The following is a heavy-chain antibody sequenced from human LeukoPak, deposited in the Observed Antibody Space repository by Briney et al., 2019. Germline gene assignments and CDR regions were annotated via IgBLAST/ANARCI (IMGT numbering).Heavy chain of an antibody. CDR1: GFAFSSYS. CDR2: ISSSSGTI. Sequence: RGSLRLSCTASGFAFSSYSMNWVRQAPGKGLEWISYISSSSGTIYYADSMKGRFTISRDNAKDSLSLQMTSLRVEDTAVYYCARSGTFSSFDYWGQGTLVTVSS. D-gene: IGHD1-26*01. J-gene: IGHJ4*02. CDR3: ARSGTFSSFDY. V-gene: IGHV3-48*01.